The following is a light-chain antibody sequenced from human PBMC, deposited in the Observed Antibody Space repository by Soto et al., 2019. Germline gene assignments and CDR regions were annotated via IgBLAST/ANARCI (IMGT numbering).Light chain of an antibody. CDR3: QQYNLYWT. J-gene: IGKJ1*01. CDR1: QSISSW. CDR2: DAA. Sequence: DIQMNMSPFTLSASVEDRVTITFRASQSISSWLAWYQQNPGKAPKLVIYDAATLESGVPSRFSGSGSGTEFTLPISSLQPDDFATYYCQQYNLYWTFGQGTKVDVK. V-gene: IGKV1-5*01.